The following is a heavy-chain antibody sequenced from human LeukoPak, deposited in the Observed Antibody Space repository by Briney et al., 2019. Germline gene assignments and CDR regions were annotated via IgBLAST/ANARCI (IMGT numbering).Heavy chain of an antibody. J-gene: IGHJ6*02. Sequence: GGSLRLSCAASGFTLSSYWMSWVRQAPGKGLEWVANIKQDGSEKYYVDSVKGRFTISRDNAKNSLYLQMNSLRAEDTAVYYCARGPLGYCSSTSCYRYYYYGMDVWGQGTTVTVSS. V-gene: IGHV3-7*01. CDR1: GFTLSSYW. D-gene: IGHD2-2*01. CDR3: ARGPLGYCSSTSCYRYYYYGMDV. CDR2: IKQDGSEK.